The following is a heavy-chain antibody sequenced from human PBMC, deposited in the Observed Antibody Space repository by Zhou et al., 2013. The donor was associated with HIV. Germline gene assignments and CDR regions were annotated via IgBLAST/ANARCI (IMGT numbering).Heavy chain of an antibody. V-gene: IGHV1-46*01. CDR2: IDSSGGST. CDR3: ARVGASDWDYFDH. J-gene: IGHJ4*02. D-gene: IGHD3-16*01. CDR1: GYTFTSYF. Sequence: QVQLVQSGAEVKKPGSSVKVSCKASGYTFTSYFVHWVRQAPGHRLEWMGKIDSSGGSTSYAQKFQGRVTVTRDTSTSTVYMELRSLRSEDTAVYFCARVGASDWDYFDHWGQGTLVTVSS.